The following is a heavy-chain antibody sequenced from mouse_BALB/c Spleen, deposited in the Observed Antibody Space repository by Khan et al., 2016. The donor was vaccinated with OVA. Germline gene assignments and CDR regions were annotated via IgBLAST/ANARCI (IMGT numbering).Heavy chain of an antibody. V-gene: IGHV1-26*01. CDR1: GYSFNVYY. Sequence: MQLEESGPDLVKPGASVKISCKASGYSFNVYYMSWVKQSHGKSPEWIGRVNPNNGDTNYNQKFKGKAILTVDKSSSTAYMELRSLTSEDSAVYYCARGYDFFAYWGQGTLVTVSA. J-gene: IGHJ3*01. CDR2: VNPNNGDT. D-gene: IGHD2-14*01. CDR3: ARGYDFFAY.